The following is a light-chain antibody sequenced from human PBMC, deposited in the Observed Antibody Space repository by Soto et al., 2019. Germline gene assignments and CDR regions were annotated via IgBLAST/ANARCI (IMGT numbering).Light chain of an antibody. CDR3: QQFEKWPFT. CDR1: QSVSRN. CDR2: AAS. J-gene: IGKJ2*01. Sequence: EIVMTQSPGTLSVSLGERVTLSCRASQSVSRNLAWYQQRPGQVPRLLFYAASTRATDVPGTFSGSGSGTEFTLTISSLQSEDFAVYYCQQFEKWPFTFGQGTKLEIK. V-gene: IGKV3-15*01.